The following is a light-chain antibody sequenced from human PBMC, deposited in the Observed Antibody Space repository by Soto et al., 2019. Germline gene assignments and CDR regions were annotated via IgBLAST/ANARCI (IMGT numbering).Light chain of an antibody. V-gene: IGKV1-5*01. CDR1: QSVSGW. CDR3: QQYNNSTLT. CDR2: DAS. J-gene: IGKJ4*01. Sequence: DIQMTQSPSTLSASVGCTVNVTCRASQSVSGWLAWYQQKPGEAPKLLIYDASALPRGVPSRLRGSGYGTELTITIGSMKNDDFETYYCQQYNNSTLTFGGGTQVDIK.